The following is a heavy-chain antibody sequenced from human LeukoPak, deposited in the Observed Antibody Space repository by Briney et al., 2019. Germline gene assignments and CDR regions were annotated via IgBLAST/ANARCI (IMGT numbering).Heavy chain of an antibody. Sequence: ASVKVSCKASGYTFTSYYMHWVRQAPGQGLEWMGIINPSGGSTSYAQKFQGRVTMTRNTSISTAYMELSSLRSEDTAVYYCARVPPNYDSSGYKDAFDIWGQGTMVTVSS. CDR1: GYTFTSYY. D-gene: IGHD3-22*01. CDR3: ARVPPNYDSSGYKDAFDI. V-gene: IGHV1-46*01. CDR2: INPSGGST. J-gene: IGHJ3*02.